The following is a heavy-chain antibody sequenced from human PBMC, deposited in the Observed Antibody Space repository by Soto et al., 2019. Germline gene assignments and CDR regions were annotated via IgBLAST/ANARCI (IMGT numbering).Heavy chain of an antibody. CDR1: GFTISTYA. V-gene: IGHV3-23*01. J-gene: IGHJ4*02. CDR3: AKDGPDIVVVPAAPEGSFDY. Sequence: EVQLLESGGGLVQPGGSLRLSCAASGFTISTYAMTWVRQAPGKGLECVSGVTGSGGQIHYADSVKGRFTISKDNSKNTLYLQMSSLRDEDTALYYCAKDGPDIVVVPAAPEGSFDYWGQGTLVTVSS. D-gene: IGHD2-2*01. CDR2: VTGSGGQI.